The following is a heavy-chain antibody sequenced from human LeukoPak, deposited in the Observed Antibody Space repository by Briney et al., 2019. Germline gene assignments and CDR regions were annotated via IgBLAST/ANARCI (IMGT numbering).Heavy chain of an antibody. CDR3: AKDLSRAVAADWFDP. J-gene: IGHJ5*02. Sequence: PGGSLRLSCAASGFTFSNYDMSWVRQAPGKGLEWVSSISESGGSTYYADSVKGRFTISRDNSKNTLYLQMTNLRAADTAVYYCAKDLSRAVAADWFDPWDQGSLVTVSS. CDR1: GFTFSNYD. CDR2: ISESGGST. V-gene: IGHV3-23*01. D-gene: IGHD6-19*01.